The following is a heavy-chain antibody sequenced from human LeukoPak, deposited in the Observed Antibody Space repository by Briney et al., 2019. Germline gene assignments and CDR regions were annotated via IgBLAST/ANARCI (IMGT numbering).Heavy chain of an antibody. D-gene: IGHD5-24*01. Sequence: GSLRLSCAASGFTFSSYSMNWVRQAPGKGLGLVSSISSSSSYIYYADSVKGRFTISRDNAKNSLYLQMNSLRAEDTAVYYCAREGNRDGYNEDYWGQGTLVTVSS. CDR1: GFTFSSYS. V-gene: IGHV3-21*01. CDR3: AREGNRDGYNEDY. J-gene: IGHJ4*02. CDR2: ISSSSSYI.